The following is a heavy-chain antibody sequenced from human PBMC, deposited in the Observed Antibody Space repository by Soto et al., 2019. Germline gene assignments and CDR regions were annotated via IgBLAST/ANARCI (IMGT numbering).Heavy chain of an antibody. D-gene: IGHD1-26*01. Sequence: PSETLSLTCAVYGGSFSGYYWSWIRQPPGKGLEWIGEINHSGSTNYNPSLKSRVTISVDTSKNQFSLKLSSVTAADTAVYYCARVGGSYLSVADYWGQGTLVTVSS. CDR2: INHSGST. J-gene: IGHJ4*02. V-gene: IGHV4-34*09. CDR3: ARVGGSYLSVADY. CDR1: GGSFSGYY.